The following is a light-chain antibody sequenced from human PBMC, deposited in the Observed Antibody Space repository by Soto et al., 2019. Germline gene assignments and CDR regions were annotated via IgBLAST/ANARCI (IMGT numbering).Light chain of an antibody. J-gene: IGKJ3*01. Sequence: EIVLTQSPATLSLSPGERATLSCRASQSVSSYLAWYQQKPGQAPRLLIYDASNRATGIPARFSGSGSGTDFTLNISSLEPEDFAVYYCQQRSNWPRYTFXPGTKVDIK. V-gene: IGKV3-11*01. CDR3: QQRSNWPRYT. CDR2: DAS. CDR1: QSVSSY.